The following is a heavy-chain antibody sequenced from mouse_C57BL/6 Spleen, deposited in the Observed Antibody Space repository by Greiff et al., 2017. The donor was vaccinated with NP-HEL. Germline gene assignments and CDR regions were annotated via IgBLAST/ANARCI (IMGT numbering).Heavy chain of an antibody. CDR3: AREPSTVGYFDY. CDR1: GFTFSDYY. Sequence: EVKLVESEGGLVQPGSSMKLSCTASGFTFSDYYMAWVRQVPEKGLEWVANINYDGSSTYYLDSLKSRFIISRDNAKNILYLQMSSLKSEDTATYYCAREPSTVGYFDYWGQGTTLTVSS. D-gene: IGHD1-1*01. CDR2: INYDGSST. V-gene: IGHV5-16*01. J-gene: IGHJ2*01.